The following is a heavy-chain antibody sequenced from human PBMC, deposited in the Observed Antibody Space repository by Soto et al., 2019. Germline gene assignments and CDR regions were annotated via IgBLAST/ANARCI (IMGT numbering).Heavy chain of an antibody. J-gene: IGHJ5*02. Sequence: TLSLTCTVSGGSVTSDEDYWTWIRQSPGKGLEWIGYISNSGSTGYNPSLKTRLSMSVDTSASTAYMDLSSLRSEDTAVYYCARGIATGQLDPWGQGTLVTVSS. V-gene: IGHV4-30-4*01. CDR2: ISNSGST. CDR3: ARGIATGQLDP. CDR1: GGSVTSDEDY. D-gene: IGHD2-15*01.